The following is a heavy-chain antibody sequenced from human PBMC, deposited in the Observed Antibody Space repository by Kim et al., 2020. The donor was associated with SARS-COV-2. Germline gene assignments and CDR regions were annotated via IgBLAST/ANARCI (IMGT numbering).Heavy chain of an antibody. CDR3: AKDVRNYDRLTGYYGSGNFDY. D-gene: IGHD3-9*01. J-gene: IGHJ4*02. V-gene: IGHV3-23*01. Sequence: FTISRDNSKNTLYLQMNSLRAEDTAVYYCAKDVRNYDRLTGYYGSGNFDYWGQGALVTVSS.